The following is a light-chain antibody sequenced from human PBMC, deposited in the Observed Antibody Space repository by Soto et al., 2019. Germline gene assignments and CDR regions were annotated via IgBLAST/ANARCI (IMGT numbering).Light chain of an antibody. Sequence: DLQLTQSPSFLSASVGARVTITCRASQGISSDLAWYQQNPGKAPKLLIYAASSLQSGVPSRFSGSGSGTELTITISSLQPDDFATYYCQQYNSYSPTFGQGTKVDIK. CDR1: QGISSD. J-gene: IGKJ1*01. CDR3: QQYNSYSPT. CDR2: AAS. V-gene: IGKV1-9*01.